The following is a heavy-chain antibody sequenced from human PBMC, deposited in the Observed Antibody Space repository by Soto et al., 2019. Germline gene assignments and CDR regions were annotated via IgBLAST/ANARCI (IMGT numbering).Heavy chain of an antibody. D-gene: IGHD7-27*01. Sequence: VKVSCKASGGTFSSYTISWVRQAPGQGLEWMGRIIPILGIANYAQKFQGRVTITADKSTSTAYMELSSLRSEDTAVYYCARAALGLNYFDYWGQGTLVTVSS. CDR1: GGTFSSYT. CDR3: ARAALGLNYFDY. CDR2: IIPILGIA. V-gene: IGHV1-69*02. J-gene: IGHJ4*02.